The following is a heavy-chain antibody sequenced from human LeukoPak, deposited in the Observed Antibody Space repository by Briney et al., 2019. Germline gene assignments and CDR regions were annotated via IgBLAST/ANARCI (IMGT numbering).Heavy chain of an antibody. J-gene: IGHJ4*02. Sequence: GGSLRLSCAASGFTFSSYAMHWVRQAPGKGLEWVAVISYDGSNKYYADSVKGRFTISRDNSKNTLYLQMNSLRAEDTAVYYCARDQTVVTGEFDYWGQGTLVTVSS. CDR3: ARDQTVVTGEFDY. CDR1: GFTFSSYA. V-gene: IGHV3-30*04. D-gene: IGHD4-23*01. CDR2: ISYDGSNK.